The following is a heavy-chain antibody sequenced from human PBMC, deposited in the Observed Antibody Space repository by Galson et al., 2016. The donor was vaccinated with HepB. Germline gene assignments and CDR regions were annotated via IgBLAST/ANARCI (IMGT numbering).Heavy chain of an antibody. D-gene: IGHD1-1*01. Sequence: SLRLSCAVSGFSISDYAMHWVRQAPGKGLAWVALISYDGNIKIYADAVKGRFTLSRDTSKNTLYLQMNSLRVEDTAIYYCARNQLGFDYWGQGTLVTVSS. V-gene: IGHV3-30-3*01. CDR2: ISYDGNIK. CDR3: ARNQLGFDY. CDR1: GFSISDYA. J-gene: IGHJ4*02.